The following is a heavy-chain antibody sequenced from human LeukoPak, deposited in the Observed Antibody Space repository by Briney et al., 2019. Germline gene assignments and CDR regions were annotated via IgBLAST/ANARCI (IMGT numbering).Heavy chain of an antibody. D-gene: IGHD6-19*01. Sequence: GASVKVSCKASGYTFTYYYIHWVRQAPGQGLEWMGIINPNGGSTNYAQKFQGRVTLTRDTSTSTVYMEMSNLRSEGTAVYYCARDLIEGEGLDSDYWGQGTLVTVSS. CDR3: ARDLIEGEGLDSDY. CDR2: INPNGGST. V-gene: IGHV1-46*01. CDR1: GYTFTYYY. J-gene: IGHJ4*02.